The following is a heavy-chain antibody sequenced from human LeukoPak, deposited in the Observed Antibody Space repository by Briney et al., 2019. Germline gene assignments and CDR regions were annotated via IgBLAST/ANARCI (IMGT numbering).Heavy chain of an antibody. CDR3: ARDALWRYIPARRLPPTNGFDY. D-gene: IGHD6-6*01. J-gene: IGHJ4*02. CDR1: GYTFTSYG. Sequence: ASVKVSCKASGYTFTSYGITWVRQAPGQGLEWMGWISAYNGNTNYAQKLQGRVTMTTDTSTSTAYMELRSLRSDDTAVYYCARDALWRYIPARRLPPTNGFDYWGQGTLVTVSS. CDR2: ISAYNGNT. V-gene: IGHV1-18*01.